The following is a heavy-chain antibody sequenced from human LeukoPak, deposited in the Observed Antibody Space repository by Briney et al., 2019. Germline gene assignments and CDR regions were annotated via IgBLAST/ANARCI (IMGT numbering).Heavy chain of an antibody. D-gene: IGHD3-10*01. Sequence: PGGSLRLSCAASGFTFSSYALTWVRQAPGKGLEWVSAITSTGGDTYYAASVKGRFTISRDNSENTLYLQMNSLRAEDTALYYCARGPISGIYGYWGQGTLVTVSS. V-gene: IGHV3-23*01. CDR3: ARGPISGIYGY. CDR2: ITSTGGDT. CDR1: GFTFSSYA. J-gene: IGHJ4*02.